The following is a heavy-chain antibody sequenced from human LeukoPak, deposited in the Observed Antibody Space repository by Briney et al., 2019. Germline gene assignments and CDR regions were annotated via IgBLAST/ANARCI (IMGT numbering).Heavy chain of an antibody. D-gene: IGHD5-18*01. V-gene: IGHV3-15*07. CDR3: ARGIQLWLRGRSNGMDV. CDR2: IKSKTDGGTT. Sequence: GGSLRLSCAASGFTFSNAWMNWVRQAPGKGLEWVGRIKSKTDGGTTDYAAPVKGRFTISRDDSKNTLYLQMNSLRAEDTAVYYCARGIQLWLRGRSNGMDVWGQGTTVTVSS. CDR1: GFTFSNAW. J-gene: IGHJ6*02.